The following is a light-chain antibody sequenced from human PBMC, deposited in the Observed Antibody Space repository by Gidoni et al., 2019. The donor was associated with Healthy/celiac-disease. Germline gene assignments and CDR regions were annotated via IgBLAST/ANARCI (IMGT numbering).Light chain of an antibody. V-gene: IGKV1-33*01. CDR2: DAS. CDR3: QQYDNLPLT. Sequence: MTQSPSSLSASVGDRVTITCQASQDISNYLNWYQQKPGKAPKLLIYDASNLETGVPSRFSGSGSGTDFTFTISSLQPEDIATYYSQQYDNLPLTFGGGTKVEIK. CDR1: QDISNY. J-gene: IGKJ4*01.